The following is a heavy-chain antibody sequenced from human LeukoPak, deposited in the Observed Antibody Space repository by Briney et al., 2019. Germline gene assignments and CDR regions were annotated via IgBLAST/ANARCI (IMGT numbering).Heavy chain of an antibody. Sequence: SVKVSCKASGGTFSSYAISWVRQAPGQGLEWMGGIIPIFGTANYAQKFQGRVTITTDESTSTAYMELGSLRSEDTAVYYCARDLGIAAAGTAYWGQGTLVTVSS. CDR1: GGTFSSYA. D-gene: IGHD6-13*01. J-gene: IGHJ4*02. V-gene: IGHV1-69*05. CDR3: ARDLGIAAAGTAY. CDR2: IIPIFGTA.